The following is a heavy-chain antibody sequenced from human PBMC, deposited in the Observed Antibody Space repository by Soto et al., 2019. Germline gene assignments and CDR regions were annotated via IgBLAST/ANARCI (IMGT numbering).Heavy chain of an antibody. J-gene: IGHJ4*02. CDR2: IIPIFGAA. CDR3: ARDTLVGSSWCYQFDY. CDR1: GGTFSSYA. V-gene: IGHV1-69*01. Sequence: QVQLVQSGAEVKKPGSSVKVSCKASGGTFSSYAISWVRQAPGQGLEWMGGIIPIFGAANYAQKFQGRVTITADESTSTAYMELSSLRSEDTAVYYCARDTLVGSSWCYQFDYWGQGTLVTVSS. D-gene: IGHD6-13*01.